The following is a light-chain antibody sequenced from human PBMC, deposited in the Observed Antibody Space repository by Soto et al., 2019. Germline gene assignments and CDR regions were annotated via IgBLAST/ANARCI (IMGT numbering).Light chain of an antibody. J-gene: IGLJ3*02. CDR2: EVT. CDR1: NSDVGGYSY. Sequence: QSALTQPASVSGSPGQSITISCTGTNSDVGGYSYVSWYQQHPGKAPKLMIYEVTNRPSGVSNRFSGSKSGNTASLTISGLQAEDEADYYCTSYTSRSTLGFGGGTKLTVL. CDR3: TSYTSRSTLG. V-gene: IGLV2-14*01.